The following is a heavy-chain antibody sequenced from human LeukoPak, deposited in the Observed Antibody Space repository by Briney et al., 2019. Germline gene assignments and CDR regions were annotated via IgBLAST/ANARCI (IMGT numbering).Heavy chain of an antibody. CDR1: GFTFSSYA. CDR2: ISGSGGST. D-gene: IGHD3-22*01. CDR3: ANDHPMVNYYDSSGYYPDH. V-gene: IGHV3-23*01. J-gene: IGHJ5*02. Sequence: SGGPLRLSCAASGFTFSSYAMSWVRQAPGKGLEWVSAISGSGGSTYYADSVKGRFTISRDNSKDTLYLQMNSLRAEDTAVYYCANDHPMVNYYDSSGYYPDHWGQGTLVTVSS.